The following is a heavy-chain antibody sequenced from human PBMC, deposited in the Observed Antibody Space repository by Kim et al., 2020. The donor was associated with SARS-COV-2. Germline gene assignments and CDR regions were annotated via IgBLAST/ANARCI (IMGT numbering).Heavy chain of an antibody. Sequence: SETLSLTCAVYGGSFSGYYWSWIRQPPGKGLEWIGEINHSGSTNYNPSLKSRVTISVDTSKNQFSLKLSSVTAADTAVYYCARGRISMVRGVIPYYFDY. CDR2: INHSGST. CDR1: GGSFSGYY. D-gene: IGHD3-10*01. V-gene: IGHV4-34*01. J-gene: IGHJ4*01. CDR3: ARGRISMVRGVIPYYFDY.